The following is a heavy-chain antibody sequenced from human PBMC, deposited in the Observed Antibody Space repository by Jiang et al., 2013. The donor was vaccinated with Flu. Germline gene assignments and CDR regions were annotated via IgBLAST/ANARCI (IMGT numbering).Heavy chain of an antibody. CDR3: ARIRIEFARQVLIPYGTYNYYGFDV. J-gene: IGHJ6*04. CDR2: IDWDDDA. Sequence: KPTQTLTLTCTVSGVSLSSGGMSVSWIRQPPGKALEWLARIDWDDDAYFSSSLKTRLTISKDTSKNXVVLTMTNMDPDDTGTYYCARIRIEFARQVLIPYGTYNYYGFDVWGTGTTVTVSS. D-gene: IGHD2/OR15-2a*01. CDR1: GVSLSSGGMS. V-gene: IGHV2-70*11.